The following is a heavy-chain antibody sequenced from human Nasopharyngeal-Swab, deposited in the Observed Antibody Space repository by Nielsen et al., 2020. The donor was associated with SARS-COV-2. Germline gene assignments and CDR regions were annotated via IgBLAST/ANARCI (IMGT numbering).Heavy chain of an antibody. V-gene: IGHV4-59*13. CDR2: IYYSGST. CDR1: GGSISSYY. J-gene: IGHJ3*02. CDR3: ARDRVVLWFGEPMSDAFDI. D-gene: IGHD3-10*01. Sequence: GSLRLSRTVSGGSISSYYWSWIRQPPGKGLEWIGYIYYSGSTNYNPSLKSRVTISVDTSKNQFSLKLSSVTAADTAVYYCARDRVVLWFGEPMSDAFDIWGQGTMVTVSS.